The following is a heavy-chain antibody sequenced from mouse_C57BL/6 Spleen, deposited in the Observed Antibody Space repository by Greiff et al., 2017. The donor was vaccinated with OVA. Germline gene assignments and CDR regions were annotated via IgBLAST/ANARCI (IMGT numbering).Heavy chain of an antibody. V-gene: IGHV1-19*01. D-gene: IGHD1-1*01. Sequence: VQLKESGPVLVKPGASVKMSCKASGYTFTDYYMNWVKQSHGKSLEWIGVINPYNGGTSYNQKFKGKATLTVDKSSSTAYMELNSLTSEDSAVYYCARDYGSSSYYFDYWGQGTTLTVSS. CDR3: ARDYGSSSYYFDY. CDR1: GYTFTDYY. CDR2: INPYNGGT. J-gene: IGHJ2*01.